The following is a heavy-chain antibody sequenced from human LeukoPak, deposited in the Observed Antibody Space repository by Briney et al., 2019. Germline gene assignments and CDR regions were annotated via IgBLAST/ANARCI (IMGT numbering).Heavy chain of an antibody. CDR3: ARDGGYCSSTSCGGAFDI. CDR1: GYTFTSYY. D-gene: IGHD2-2*01. V-gene: IGHV1-2*02. J-gene: IGHJ3*02. Sequence: ASVQVSCQASGYTFTSYYMHWVRPAPGQGLEWMRCINPNSGGTNYAQKFQGRVTMTRDTSISTAYMELSRLRSDDTAVYYCARDGGYCSSTSCGGAFDIWGQGTMVTVSS. CDR2: INPNSGGT.